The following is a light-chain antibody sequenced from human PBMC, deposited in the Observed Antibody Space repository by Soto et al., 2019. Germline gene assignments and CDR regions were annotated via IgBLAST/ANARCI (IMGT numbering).Light chain of an antibody. CDR1: SSYIGAGYD. V-gene: IGLV1-40*01. J-gene: IGLJ3*02. CDR3: QSYDISLRAWV. Sequence: QSVLAQPPSVSGAPGQRVTISCTGSSSYIGAGYDVHWYQQLPGTAPKLLIDDDRNRPSGVPDRFSDSKSGTSASLAITGLQAEDEADYYCQSYDISLRAWVFGGGTKLTVL. CDR2: DDR.